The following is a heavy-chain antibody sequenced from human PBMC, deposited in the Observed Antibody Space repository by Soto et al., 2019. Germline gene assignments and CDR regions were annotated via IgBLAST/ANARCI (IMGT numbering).Heavy chain of an antibody. V-gene: IGHV4-59*01. D-gene: IGHD2-21*01. CDR1: GGSISSYC. CDR3: ARVRGEGSYYYYYMDV. Sequence: SETLSLTCTVSGGSISSYCWNWIRQPPGKGLEWIGYIYYSGSTNYNPSLKSRVTISVDTSKNQFSLKLSSVTAADTAVYYCARVRGEGSYYYYYMDVWGKGTTVTVSS. CDR2: IYYSGST. J-gene: IGHJ6*03.